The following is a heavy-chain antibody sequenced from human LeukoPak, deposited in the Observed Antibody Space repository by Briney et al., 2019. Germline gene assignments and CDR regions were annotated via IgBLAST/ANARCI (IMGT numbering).Heavy chain of an antibody. Sequence: PGGSLRLSCAVSGFSFRTYSMHWVRQAPGKGLEWVAVIWFDGSDKYYADSVKGRFTISRDNSKNTLYLQMNSLRAEDTAEYYCAKARGFHAMDVWGQGTTVTVSS. D-gene: IGHD3-10*01. CDR3: AKARGFHAMDV. CDR2: IWFDGSDK. CDR1: GFSFRTYS. J-gene: IGHJ6*02. V-gene: IGHV3-30*02.